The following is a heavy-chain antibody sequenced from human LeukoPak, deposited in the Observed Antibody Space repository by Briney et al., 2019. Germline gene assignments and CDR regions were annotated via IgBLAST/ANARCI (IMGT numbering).Heavy chain of an antibody. J-gene: IGHJ4*02. D-gene: IGHD1-14*01. CDR1: GGSISSSSYY. Sequence: SETLSLTCTVSGGSISSSSYYWGWIRQPPGTGLEWIGSIYYSGSTYYNPSLKSRVTISVDTSKNQFSLKLSSVTAADTAVYYCARTYHSYYFDYWGQGTLVTVSS. V-gene: IGHV4-39*07. CDR2: IYYSGST. CDR3: ARTYHSYYFDY.